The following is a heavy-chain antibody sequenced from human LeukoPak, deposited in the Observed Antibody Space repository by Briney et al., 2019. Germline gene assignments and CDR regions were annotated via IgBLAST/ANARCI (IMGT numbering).Heavy chain of an antibody. Sequence: PGGSLRLSCAASGFTYSDYYMSWIRQGPGKGLEWVSYISSSSSYTNYADSVKGRFTISRDNAKNSLYLQMNSLRAEDTAVYYCARSPTYQLVYDYWGQGTLVTVSS. J-gene: IGHJ4*02. D-gene: IGHD2-2*02. V-gene: IGHV3-11*06. CDR2: ISSSSSYT. CDR1: GFTYSDYY. CDR3: ARSPTYQLVYDY.